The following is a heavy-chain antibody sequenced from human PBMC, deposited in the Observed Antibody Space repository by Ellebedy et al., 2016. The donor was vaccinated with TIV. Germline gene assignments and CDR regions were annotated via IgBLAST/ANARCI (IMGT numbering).Heavy chain of an antibody. J-gene: IGHJ5*02. CDR2: INLSGGRT. CDR3: ARGLLGWGSSSKGVLYGYFDP. D-gene: IGHD6-6*01. Sequence: ASVKVSCXASGYTFTSYYMHWVRQAPGQGFEWMGIINLSGGRTSYARNFQGRVTLTRDTSTSTVYMELSSLRSEDTAVYYCARGLLGWGSSSKGVLYGYFDPWGQGTLVTVSS. CDR1: GYTFTSYY. V-gene: IGHV1-46*01.